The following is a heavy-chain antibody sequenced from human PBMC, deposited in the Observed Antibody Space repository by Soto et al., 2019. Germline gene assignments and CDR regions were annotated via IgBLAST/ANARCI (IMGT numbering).Heavy chain of an antibody. V-gene: IGHV4-59*01. CDR1: GGSISSYY. J-gene: IGHJ4*02. CDR2: IYYSGST. Sequence: SETLSLTCTVSGGSISSYYWSWIRQPPGKGLEWVGYIYYSGSTNYNPSLKSRVTISVDTSKNQFSLKLSSVTAADTAVYYCARVLGVEMATTRQYYFDYWGQGTLVTVSS. CDR3: ARVLGVEMATTRQYYFDY. D-gene: IGHD5-12*01.